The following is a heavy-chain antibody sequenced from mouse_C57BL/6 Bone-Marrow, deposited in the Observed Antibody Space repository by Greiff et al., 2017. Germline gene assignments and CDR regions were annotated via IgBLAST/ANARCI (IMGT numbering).Heavy chain of an antibody. J-gene: IGHJ1*03. CDR2: ILPGSGST. CDR3: ARGIYYGSSYDWYFDV. V-gene: IGHV1-9*01. CDR1: GYTFTGYW. D-gene: IGHD1-1*01. Sequence: VKLQQSGAELMKPGASVKLSCKATGYTFTGYWIEWVKQRPGHGLEWIGEILPGSGSTNYNEKFKGKATFTADTSSNTAYMQHSSLTTEDSAIYYCARGIYYGSSYDWYFDVWGTGTTVTVSS.